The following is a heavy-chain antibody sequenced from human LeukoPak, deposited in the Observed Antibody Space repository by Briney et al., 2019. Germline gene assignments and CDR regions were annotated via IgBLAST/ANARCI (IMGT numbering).Heavy chain of an antibody. Sequence: PGGSLRLSCAASGFTFSSYAMSWVRQVSGKGLEWVSAISGSGGSTYYADSVKGRFTISRDNSKNTLYLQMNSLRAEDTAVFYCATHCSSTSCYTLWGQGTPVTVSS. CDR1: GFTFSSYA. D-gene: IGHD2-2*02. CDR3: ATHCSSTSCYTL. CDR2: ISGSGGST. V-gene: IGHV3-23*01. J-gene: IGHJ4*02.